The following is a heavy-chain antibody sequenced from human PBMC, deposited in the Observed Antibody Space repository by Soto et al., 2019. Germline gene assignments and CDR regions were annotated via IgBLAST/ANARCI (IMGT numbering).Heavy chain of an antibody. CDR3: AKDGGSGVGYYYYGMDV. CDR2: ISYDGSNK. V-gene: IGHV3-30*18. CDR1: GFTFSSYG. Sequence: QVQLVESGGGVVQPGRSLRLSCAASGFTFSSYGMHWVRQAPGKGLEWVAVISYDGSNKYYADSVKGRFTISRDNSKNTLYLQMNSLRAEDTAVYYCAKDGGSGVGYYYYGMDVWGQGTTVTVSS. J-gene: IGHJ6*02. D-gene: IGHD3-10*01.